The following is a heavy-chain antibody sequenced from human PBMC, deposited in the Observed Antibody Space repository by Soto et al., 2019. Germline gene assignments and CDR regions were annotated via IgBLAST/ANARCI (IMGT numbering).Heavy chain of an antibody. D-gene: IGHD6-6*01. CDR3: SPGTIAAPDNWFDP. CDR2: IITIFGTA. J-gene: IGHJ5*02. Sequence: QVQLVQSGAEVKKPGSSVKVSCKASGGTFSSYVISWVRQAPRQGLEWMGGIITIFGTANYAQKFKGRVTITAQKSTSTAYMEMSSLISEDTAVYYYSPGTIAAPDNWFDPSGEGTLVTVTS. V-gene: IGHV1-69*06. CDR1: GGTFSSYV.